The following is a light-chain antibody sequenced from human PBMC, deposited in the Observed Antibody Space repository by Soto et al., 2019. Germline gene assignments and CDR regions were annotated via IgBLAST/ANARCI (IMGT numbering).Light chain of an antibody. J-gene: IGKJ4*01. CDR3: QHYGRSPA. CDR2: GAS. V-gene: IGKV3-20*01. CDR1: QSVRSY. Sequence: EIVLTQSPGTLSLSPGERATLSCRASQSVRSYLAWYQQKPGQAPRLLIFGASSRATGIPDRFSGSGSGTDFTLTISRLEPEDFAVYYCQHYGRSPAFGGGTKVEIK.